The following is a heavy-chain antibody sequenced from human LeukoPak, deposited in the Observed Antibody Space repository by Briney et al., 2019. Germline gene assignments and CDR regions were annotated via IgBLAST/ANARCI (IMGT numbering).Heavy chain of an antibody. Sequence: GGSLRLSCAASGFTVSNNYMSWVRQAPGKGLEWVSIIYSSGSTYYADSVKGRFTISRDNSKNTLFLQMNSLRADDTAVYYCARASGNGWYQDYWGQGTLVTVSS. CDR2: IYSSGST. J-gene: IGHJ4*02. CDR3: ARASGNGWYQDY. D-gene: IGHD6-19*01. CDR1: GFTVSNNY. V-gene: IGHV3-53*01.